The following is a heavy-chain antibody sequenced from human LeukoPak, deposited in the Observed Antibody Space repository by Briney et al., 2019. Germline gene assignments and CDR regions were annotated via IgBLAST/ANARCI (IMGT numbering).Heavy chain of an antibody. CDR2: IYHSGST. CDR3: ARLTNDAFDI. CDR1: GGSISSGGYS. Sequence: TSETLSLTCAVSGGSISSGGYSWSWIRQPPGKGLEWIGYIYHSGSTYYNPSLKSRVTISVDRSKNQFSLKLSSVTAADTAVYYCARLTNDAFDIWGQGTMVTVSS. D-gene: IGHD3-9*01. V-gene: IGHV4-30-2*01. J-gene: IGHJ3*02.